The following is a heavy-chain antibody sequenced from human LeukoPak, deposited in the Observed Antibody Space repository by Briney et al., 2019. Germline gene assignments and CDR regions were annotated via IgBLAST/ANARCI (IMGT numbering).Heavy chain of an antibody. V-gene: IGHV4-34*01. CDR3: ASLIAVAGIGDDAFDI. CDR2: INHSGST. D-gene: IGHD6-19*01. Sequence: WETLSLTCAVYGGSFSGYYWSWIRQPPGKGLEWIGEINHSGSTNYNPSLKSRVTISVDTSKNQFSLKLSSVTAADTAVYYCASLIAVAGIGDDAFDIWGQGTMVTVSS. CDR1: GGSFSGYY. J-gene: IGHJ3*02.